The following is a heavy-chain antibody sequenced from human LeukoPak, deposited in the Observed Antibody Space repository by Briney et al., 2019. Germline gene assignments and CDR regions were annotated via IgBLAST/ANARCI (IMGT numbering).Heavy chain of an antibody. CDR1: GFTFSDSP. D-gene: IGHD2-15*01. Sequence: PGGTLILSCAASGFTFSDSPITWVRQASGKGPEWVGRTTNKANNYATKYSASMKGRFVISSDASKNTAYLQMNSLKIEDTAVYYCNSWVGDHFGAQCPLLTVSS. CDR2: TTNKANNYAT. J-gene: IGHJ1*01. V-gene: IGHV3-73*01. CDR3: NSWVGDHF.